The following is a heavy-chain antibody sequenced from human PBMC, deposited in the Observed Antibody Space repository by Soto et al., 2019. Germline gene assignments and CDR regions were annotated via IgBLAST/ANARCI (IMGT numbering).Heavy chain of an antibody. D-gene: IGHD3-10*01. CDR3: ARAPRVRGVIRNFDY. Sequence: EVQLVESGGGLVKPGGSLRLSCAASGFTFSSYSMNWVRQAPGKGLEWVSSISSSSSYIYYADSVKGRFTISRDNAKNSLYLQMNSLRAEDTAVYYCARAPRVRGVIRNFDYWGQGTLVTVSS. CDR1: GFTFSSYS. V-gene: IGHV3-21*01. CDR2: ISSSSSYI. J-gene: IGHJ4*02.